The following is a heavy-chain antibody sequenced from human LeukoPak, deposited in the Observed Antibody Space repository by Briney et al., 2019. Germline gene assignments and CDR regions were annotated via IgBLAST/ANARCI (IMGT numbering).Heavy chain of an antibody. Sequence: SETLSLTCTVSGGSISSYYWSWIRQPPGKGLEWIGEINHSGNTNYNPSLKSRVTISVDTSKNQFSLKLSSVTAADTAVYYCAREEMALTLYYFDYWGQGTLVTVSS. CDR3: AREEMALTLYYFDY. V-gene: IGHV4-34*01. D-gene: IGHD5-24*01. CDR1: GGSISSYY. CDR2: INHSGNT. J-gene: IGHJ4*02.